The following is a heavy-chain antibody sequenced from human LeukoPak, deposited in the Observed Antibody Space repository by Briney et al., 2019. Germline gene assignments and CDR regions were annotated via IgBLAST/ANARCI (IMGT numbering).Heavy chain of an antibody. J-gene: IGHJ4*02. CDR3: ARDLDFSFDY. Sequence: AGSLRLSCAASGFTFSSYSMNWVRQAPGKGLEWISYIGIGSSNIYYPDSVKGRFTTSRDDAKNSLYLQMHSLRDEDTAVYYCARDLDFSFDYWGQGTLVTVSS. CDR1: GFTFSSYS. D-gene: IGHD3-9*01. V-gene: IGHV3-48*02. CDR2: IGIGSSNI.